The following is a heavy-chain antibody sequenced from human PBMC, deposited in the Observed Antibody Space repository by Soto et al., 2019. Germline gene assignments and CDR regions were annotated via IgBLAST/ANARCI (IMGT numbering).Heavy chain of an antibody. Sequence: GASVKVSCKASGYTFTGYYMHWVRQAPGQGLEWMGWINPNSGGTNYAQKFQGWVTMTRDTSISTAYMELSRLRSDDTAVYYCALGDIVVVPAAEQKNFDYWGQGTLVTVSS. D-gene: IGHD2-2*01. J-gene: IGHJ4*02. CDR1: GYTFTGYY. CDR3: ALGDIVVVPAAEQKNFDY. V-gene: IGHV1-2*04. CDR2: INPNSGGT.